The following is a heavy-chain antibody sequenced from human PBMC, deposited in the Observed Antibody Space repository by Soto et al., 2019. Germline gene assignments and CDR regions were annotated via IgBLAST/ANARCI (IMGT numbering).Heavy chain of an antibody. Sequence: VHLQQWGAGLLRPSETLSLTCTVSGESFGAYYWSWIRQSPGKGMEWIGEVYHSGDTKYNPSLNRRVAISEYPSKNQFSLSMTSMTAADTGVYYCARGFSNSVTTRFDSWGQGTLVTVSS. CDR3: ARGFSNSVTTRFDS. V-gene: IGHV4-34*01. D-gene: IGHD4-17*01. CDR2: VYHSGDT. CDR1: GESFGAYY. J-gene: IGHJ4*02.